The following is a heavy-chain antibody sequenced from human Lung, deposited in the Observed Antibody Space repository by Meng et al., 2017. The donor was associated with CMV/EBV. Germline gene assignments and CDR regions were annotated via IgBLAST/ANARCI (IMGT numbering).Heavy chain of an antibody. J-gene: IGHJ5*02. CDR1: GYSFTSYW. CDR3: ARGVYSSSSNWFDP. D-gene: IGHD6-6*01. V-gene: IGHV5-51*01. Sequence: GEXXKISCKGSGYSFTSYWIGWVRQRPGKGLEWMGIIYPGDSDTRYSPSFQGQVTISADKSISNAYQQWSSLKATDTAMYYCARGVYSSSSNWFDPWGQGTXVNGAS. CDR2: IYPGDSDT.